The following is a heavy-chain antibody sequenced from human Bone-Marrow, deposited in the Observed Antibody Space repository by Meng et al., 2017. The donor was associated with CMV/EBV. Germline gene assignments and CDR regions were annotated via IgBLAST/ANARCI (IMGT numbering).Heavy chain of an antibody. CDR2: ISWNSGSI. CDR3: AKVNYGPDAFDI. J-gene: IGHJ3*02. V-gene: IGHV3-9*01. D-gene: IGHD3-10*01. Sequence: GGSLRPSCAASGFTFDDYAMHWVRQAPGKGLEWVSGISWNSGSIGYADSVKGRFTISRDNAKNSLYLQMNSLRAEDTALYYCAKVNYGPDAFDIWGQGTMVTVSS. CDR1: GFTFDDYA.